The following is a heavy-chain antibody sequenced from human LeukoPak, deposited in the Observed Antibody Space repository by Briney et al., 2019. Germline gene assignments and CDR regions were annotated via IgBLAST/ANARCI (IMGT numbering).Heavy chain of an antibody. CDR2: IWYDGSNK. D-gene: IGHD1-20*01. J-gene: IGHJ6*03. CDR1: GFTFSSYG. V-gene: IGHV3-33*01. Sequence: GRSLRLSCAASGFTFSSYGMHWVRQAPGKGLEWVAVIWYDGSNKYYADSVKGRFTISRDNSKNTLYLQMNSLRAEDTAEYYCARRGTWLYNWNYQYYMDVWGKGTTVTVSS. CDR3: ARRGTWLYNWNYQYYMDV.